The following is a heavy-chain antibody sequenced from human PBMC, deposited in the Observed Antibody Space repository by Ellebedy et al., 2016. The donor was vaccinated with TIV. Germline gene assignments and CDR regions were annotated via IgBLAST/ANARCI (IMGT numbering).Heavy chain of an antibody. CDR1: GFTVSNYY. D-gene: IGHD1-26*01. J-gene: IGHJ4*02. Sequence: GESLKISXAVSGFTVSNYYMSWVRQAPGKGLEWVSLIYSRGDTAYADSVKGRFTISRDNSKNTLYLQMNSLRAEDTAVYYCAPRAIRAPNWGQGTLVTVSS. CDR2: IYSRGDT. CDR3: APRAIRAPN. V-gene: IGHV3-53*01.